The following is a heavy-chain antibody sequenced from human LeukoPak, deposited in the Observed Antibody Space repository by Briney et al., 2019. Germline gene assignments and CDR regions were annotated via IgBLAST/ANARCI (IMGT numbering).Heavy chain of an antibody. CDR2: IYHSGST. D-gene: IGHD2-2*01. V-gene: IGHV4-4*02. J-gene: IGHJ3*02. CDR1: GGSIKSNNW. Sequence: SETLSLTCAVSGGSIKSNNWWSWVRQPPGKGLEWIGEIYHSGSTNYNPSLESRVTVSVDKSKNQFSLDLSSVTAADTAVYYCARESAADDAFDIWGQGTMVTVSS. CDR3: ARESAADDAFDI.